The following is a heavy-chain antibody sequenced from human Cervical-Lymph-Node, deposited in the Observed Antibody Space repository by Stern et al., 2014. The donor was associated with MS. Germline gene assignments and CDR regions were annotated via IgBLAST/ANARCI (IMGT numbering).Heavy chain of an antibody. CDR3: ARDRGYGDYVAFDY. CDR2: IWYDGSNK. J-gene: IGHJ4*02. Sequence: VQLVESGGGVVQPGRSLRLSCAASGFTFSSSGMHWVRQAPGKGLEWVAVIWYDGSNKYYADSVKGRFTISRDNSKNTLYLQMNSLRAEDTAVYYCARDRGYGDYVAFDYWGQGTLVTVSS. V-gene: IGHV3-33*01. CDR1: GFTFSSSG. D-gene: IGHD4-17*01.